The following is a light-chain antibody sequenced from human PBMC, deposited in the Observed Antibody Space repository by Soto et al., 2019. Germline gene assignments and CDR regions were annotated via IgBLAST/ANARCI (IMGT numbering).Light chain of an antibody. Sequence: QAVVTQPPSVSGAPGQRVTISCTGSSSNIGAGYDVHWYQQLPGTAPKLLIYGNSNRPSGVPDRFSGSKSGTSASLAITGLQAEDEADYYCQSYDSSLSGSWVFGGGTKVNVL. CDR1: SSNIGAGYD. CDR3: QSYDSSLSGSWV. J-gene: IGLJ3*02. CDR2: GNS. V-gene: IGLV1-40*01.